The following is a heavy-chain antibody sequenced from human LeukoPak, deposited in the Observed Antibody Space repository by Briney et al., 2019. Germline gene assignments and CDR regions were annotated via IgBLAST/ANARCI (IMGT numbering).Heavy chain of an antibody. CDR1: GFIFSSDY. V-gene: IGHV3-66*02. CDR3: ARESSSGYYLPY. CDR2: IYSGGKT. J-gene: IGHJ4*02. Sequence: GGSLGLSCAASGFIFSSDYMSWVGQGRGKGVEWVSVIYSGGKTYYADSVKGRYTISRDDSKNTLYLQMNSLTSEDTAVYYCARESSSGYYLPYWGQGTLVTVS. D-gene: IGHD3-22*01.